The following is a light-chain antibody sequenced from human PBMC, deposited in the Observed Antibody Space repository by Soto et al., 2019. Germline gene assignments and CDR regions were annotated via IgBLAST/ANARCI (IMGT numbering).Light chain of an antibody. CDR2: YDS. V-gene: IGLV3-21*04. CDR3: QVWDSSSDHAV. J-gene: IGLJ7*01. CDR1: NIGSKS. Sequence: SYELTQPPSVSVAPGKTARITCGGNNIGSKSVHWYQQKPGQAPVLVIYYDSDRPSGIPERFSGSNSGNTATLTISRVEAGDEADYYCQVWDSSSDHAVFGGSTQLTVL.